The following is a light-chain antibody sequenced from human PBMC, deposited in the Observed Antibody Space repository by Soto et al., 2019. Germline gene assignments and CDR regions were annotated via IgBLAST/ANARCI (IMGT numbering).Light chain of an antibody. J-gene: IGLJ1*01. CDR2: SNN. V-gene: IGLV1-44*01. CDR3: AAWDDSLNGYV. CDR1: SSNIGSNT. Sequence: QSVLTQPPSASGTPGQRVTISCSGSSSNIGSNTVNWYQQLPGTAPKHLIYSNNQRPSGVPDRLSGSKSGTSASLAISGLQSEDEADYYCAAWDDSLNGYVFGTGTKVTVL.